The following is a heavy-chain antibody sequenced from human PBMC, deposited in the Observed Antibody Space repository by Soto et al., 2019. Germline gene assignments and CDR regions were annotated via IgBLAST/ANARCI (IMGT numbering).Heavy chain of an antibody. D-gene: IGHD3-3*01. Sequence: EVQLVESGGGLVQPGGSPRLSCAASGFTFSSYAMSWVRQAPGKGLEWVSTISGSGGGIYDADSVKGRFTISRDNSKNTLDLQMNRLRAEDTVGDYCAKINLGVCPPFDYWGQGTLVTVSS. CDR3: AKINLGVCPPFDY. CDR2: ISGSGGGI. J-gene: IGHJ4*02. V-gene: IGHV3-23*04. CDR1: GFTFSSYA.